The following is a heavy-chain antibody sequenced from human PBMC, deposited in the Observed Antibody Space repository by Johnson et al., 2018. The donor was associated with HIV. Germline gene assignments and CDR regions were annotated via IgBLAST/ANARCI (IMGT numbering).Heavy chain of an antibody. CDR1: GFRFSRYG. CDR3: ARESRLVGYDPRTGAFDI. Sequence: QVQLVESGGGVAQPGRSLRLSCAASGFRFSRYGMHWVRQAPGKGLEWVAVISYDGSNKYYPDSVKGRFAISRDNSKNTLYLQMNSLRAGDTAVYYCARESRLVGYDPRTGAFDIWGQGTMVTVSS. D-gene: IGHD1-26*01. CDR2: ISYDGSNK. J-gene: IGHJ3*02. V-gene: IGHV3-30*03.